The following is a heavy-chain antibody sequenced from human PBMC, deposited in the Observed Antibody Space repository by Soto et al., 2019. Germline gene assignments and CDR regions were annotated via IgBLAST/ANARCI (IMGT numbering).Heavy chain of an antibody. J-gene: IGHJ4*02. CDR2: ISFDGSEK. V-gene: IGHV3-30*04. Sequence: QVQLVESGGGVVQPGASLRLSCAASGFRFSGFAMHWVRQAPGKGLDWVAVISFDGSEKFYVDSVKGRFSISRDDFHSTVFLQMDSLRPEDTGVYYCARDLGGYVHLWDKSNYWGQGTLVNVSS. CDR1: GFRFSGFA. CDR3: ARDLGGYVHLWDKSNY. D-gene: IGHD5-12*01.